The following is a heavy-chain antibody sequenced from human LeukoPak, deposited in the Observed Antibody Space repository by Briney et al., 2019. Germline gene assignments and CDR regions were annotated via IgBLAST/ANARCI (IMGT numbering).Heavy chain of an antibody. J-gene: IGHJ4*02. D-gene: IGHD3-3*01. Sequence: GGSLRLSCAASGFNFNIYSMNWVRQAPRKGLGWISYITSDIRTIYYADSVRGRFIISRDNAKGSVYLELNNLRADDTALYYCARSTEWYADYWGQGTLVTVSS. CDR1: GFNFNIYS. V-gene: IGHV3-48*01. CDR3: ARSTEWYADY. CDR2: ITSDIRTI.